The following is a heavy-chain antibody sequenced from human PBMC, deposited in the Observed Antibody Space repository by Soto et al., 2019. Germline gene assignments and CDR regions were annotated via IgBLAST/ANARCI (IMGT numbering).Heavy chain of an antibody. D-gene: IGHD2-2*01. J-gene: IGHJ3*02. CDR3: ARSARYCSSTSCYRDDAFDI. CDR2: IWYDGSNK. V-gene: IGHV3-33*01. CDR1: GSTFSSYG. Sequence: GGSLRLSCAASGSTFSSYGMHWVRQAPGKGLERVAVIWYDGSNKYYADSVKGRFTISRDNSKNTLYLQMNSLRAEDTAVYYCARSARYCSSTSCYRDDAFDIWGQGTMVTVSS.